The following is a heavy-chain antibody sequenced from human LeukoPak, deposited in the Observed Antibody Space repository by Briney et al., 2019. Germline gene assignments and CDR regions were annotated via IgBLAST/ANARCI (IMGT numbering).Heavy chain of an antibody. J-gene: IGHJ4*02. Sequence: SETLSLTCTVSGGSISSGGYYWSWIRQHPGKGLEWIGYIYYSGSTYYNPSLKSRVTISVDTSKNQFSLKLSSVTAADTAVYYCAREGKSPQDLDYWGQGTLVTVSS. CDR2: IYYSGST. CDR1: GGSISSGGYY. CDR3: AREGKSPQDLDY. V-gene: IGHV4-31*03. D-gene: IGHD3-10*01.